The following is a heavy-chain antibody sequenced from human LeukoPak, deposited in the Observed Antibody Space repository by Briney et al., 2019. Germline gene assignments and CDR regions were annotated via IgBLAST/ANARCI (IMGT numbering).Heavy chain of an antibody. V-gene: IGHV3-30*18. CDR3: AKDRIAYSSRWHYFDY. CDR1: EFTFSSYY. D-gene: IGHD6-13*01. Sequence: GGSLRLSCTAAEFTFSSYYIHWVRQAPGRGLEWVAFISHDGNDKYYADSVKGRYTISRDNSKNTLYLQMKSLTFEDTAVYYCAKDRIAYSSRWHYFDYWGQGTLVTVSS. CDR2: ISHDGNDK. J-gene: IGHJ4*02.